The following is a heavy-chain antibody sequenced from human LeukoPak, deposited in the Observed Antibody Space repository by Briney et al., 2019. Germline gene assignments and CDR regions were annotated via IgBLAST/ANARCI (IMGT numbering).Heavy chain of an antibody. J-gene: IGHJ5*02. CDR3: AKDHGSWSNWFDP. Sequence: PSETLSLTCSDSGDFISSGNYYWTWIRQPAGKGLEWIGRIYTSGSASYNPSLKSRVTMSLDTSKNQFSLNLRSVTAADTAVYYCAKDHGSWSNWFDPWGQGTLVTVSS. V-gene: IGHV4-61*02. D-gene: IGHD6-13*01. CDR2: IYTSGSA. CDR1: GDFISSGNYY.